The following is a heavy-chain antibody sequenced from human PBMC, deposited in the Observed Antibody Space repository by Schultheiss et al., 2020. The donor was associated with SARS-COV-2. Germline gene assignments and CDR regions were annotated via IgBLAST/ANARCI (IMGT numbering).Heavy chain of an antibody. Sequence: GESLKISCAASGFTFSSYAMHWVRQAPGKGLEWVAVISYDGSHKDYADSVRGRFTISRDNAKNSVYLQMYSLRVEDTAVYYCARRTTGEISALDYWGQGALVTVSS. D-gene: IGHD3-10*01. CDR3: ARRTTGEISALDY. J-gene: IGHJ4*02. CDR2: ISYDGSHK. V-gene: IGHV3-30*04. CDR1: GFTFSSYA.